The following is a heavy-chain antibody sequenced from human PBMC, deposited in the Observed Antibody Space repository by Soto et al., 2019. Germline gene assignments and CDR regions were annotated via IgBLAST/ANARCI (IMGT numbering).Heavy chain of an antibody. D-gene: IGHD6-13*01. CDR3: ASIAGPLYY. CDR1: GGSISSSSYY. J-gene: IGHJ4*02. Sequence: SETLSLTCTVSGGSISSSSYYWGWIRQPPGKGLEWIGSIYYSGSTYYNPSLKSRVTISVDTSKNQFSLKLSSVTAADTAVYYCASIAGPLYYWGLGTLVTVSS. V-gene: IGHV4-39*01. CDR2: IYYSGST.